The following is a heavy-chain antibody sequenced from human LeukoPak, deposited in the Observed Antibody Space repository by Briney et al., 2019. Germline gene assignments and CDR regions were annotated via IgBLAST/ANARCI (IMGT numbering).Heavy chain of an antibody. J-gene: IGHJ4*02. CDR2: IYNSGRT. D-gene: IGHD2-15*01. Sequence: PSETLSLTCTVSGGSISSYYWSWIRQPPGKGLEWIGHIYNSGRTWYNPSLKSRVYISGDTSKNQFSLNLTSVSAADTAVYYCARSEGYCSGGSCNTYFDYWGQGTLVTVSS. CDR1: GGSISSYY. CDR3: ARSEGYCSGGSCNTYFDY. V-gene: IGHV4-59*06.